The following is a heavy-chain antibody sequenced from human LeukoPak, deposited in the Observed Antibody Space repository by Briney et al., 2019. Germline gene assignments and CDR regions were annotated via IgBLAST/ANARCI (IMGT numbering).Heavy chain of an antibody. J-gene: IGHJ5*02. CDR2: ISYDGSNK. D-gene: IGHD6-19*01. Sequence: GGSLRLSCAASGFTFSSYGMHWVRQAPGKGLEWVAVISYDGSNKYYADSVKGRFTISRDNSKNTLYLQMNSLRAEDTAMYYCAKDHKAVAGTPVAWGQGTLVTVSS. CDR1: GFTFSSYG. V-gene: IGHV3-30*18. CDR3: AKDHKAVAGTPVA.